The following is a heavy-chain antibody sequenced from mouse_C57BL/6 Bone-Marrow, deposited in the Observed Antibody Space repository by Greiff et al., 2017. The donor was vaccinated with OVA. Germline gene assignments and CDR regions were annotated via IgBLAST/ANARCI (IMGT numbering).Heavy chain of an antibody. CDR3: AREATTVPFAY. V-gene: IGHV1-72*01. D-gene: IGHD1-1*01. J-gene: IGHJ3*01. Sequence: QVQLQQPGAELVQPGASVQLSCKASGYTFTSYWMHWVKQRPGRGLEWIGKIDPNSGGTKYTEKLQSKATLPVAKPSSTAYMKLSSLTSEDSAVYCCAREATTVPFAYWGQGTLVTVSA. CDR1: GYTFTSYW. CDR2: IDPNSGGT.